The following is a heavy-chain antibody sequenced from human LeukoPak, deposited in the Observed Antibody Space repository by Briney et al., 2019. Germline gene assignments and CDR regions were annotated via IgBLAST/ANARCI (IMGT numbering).Heavy chain of an antibody. V-gene: IGHV3-23*01. D-gene: IGHD6-19*01. CDR2: ISGSGGST. J-gene: IGHJ4*02. CDR1: GFTFSIYT. CDR3: AKVDSSGWYYGYFDY. Sequence: PGGSLRLSCAASGFTFSIYTMNWVRQAPGKGLEWVSAISGSGGSTYYADSVKGQFTISRDNSKNTLYLQMNSLRAEDTAVYYCAKVDSSGWYYGYFDYWGQGTLVTVSS.